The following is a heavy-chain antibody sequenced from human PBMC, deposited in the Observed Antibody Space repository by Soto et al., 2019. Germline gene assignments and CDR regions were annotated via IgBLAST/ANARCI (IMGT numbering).Heavy chain of an antibody. J-gene: IGHJ5*02. CDR1: GYTFTSYD. CDR2: MNAYSGNT. CDR3: GRPQYVVSSGYYTSSSGFDP. Sequence: ASVKVSCKASGYTFTSYDINWVRQAPGQGLEWMGWMNAYSGNTGYAQKLQGRVTMTRNTSTSTAYMELSSLRSEDTAVYYCGRPQYVVSSGYYTSSSGFDPWGRGTPSTVPP. V-gene: IGHV1-8*01. D-gene: IGHD3-3*01.